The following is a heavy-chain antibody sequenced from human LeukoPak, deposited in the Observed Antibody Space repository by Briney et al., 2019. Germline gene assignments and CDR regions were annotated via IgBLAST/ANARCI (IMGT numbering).Heavy chain of an antibody. CDR1: GGSVSSGSYY. CDR2: IYYSGTT. CDR3: ARGANWGSPDY. V-gene: IGHV4-61*01. J-gene: IGHJ4*02. D-gene: IGHD7-27*01. Sequence: PSETLSLTCTVSGGSVSSGSYYWSWIRQSPGKGLEWIGYIYYSGTTSYNPSLKSRVTISLDTSKNQFSLKLSSVTAADTAVYYCARGANWGSPDYWGQGTLVTVSS.